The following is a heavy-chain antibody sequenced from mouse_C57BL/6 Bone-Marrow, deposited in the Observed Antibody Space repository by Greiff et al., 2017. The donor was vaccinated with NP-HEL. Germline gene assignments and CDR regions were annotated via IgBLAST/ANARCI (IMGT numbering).Heavy chain of an antibody. CDR3: TRGLYWYFEV. Sequence: EVMLVESGEGLVKPGGSLKLSCAASGFTFSSYAMSWVRQTPEKRLEWVAYISSGGDYIYYADTVQGRFTISRDNARNTLYHQMGSLKSEDTAMYYCTRGLYWYFEVWGTGTTVTGSS. CDR1: GFTFSSYA. J-gene: IGHJ1*03. V-gene: IGHV5-9-1*02. CDR2: ISSGGDYI.